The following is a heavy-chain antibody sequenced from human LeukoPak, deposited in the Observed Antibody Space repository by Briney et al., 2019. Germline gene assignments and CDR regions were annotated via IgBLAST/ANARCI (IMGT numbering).Heavy chain of an antibody. V-gene: IGHV3-48*02. CDR3: ARTSMRAFDI. D-gene: IGHD2/OR15-2a*01. CDR2: ISSSGTSI. J-gene: IGHJ3*02. Sequence: GGSLRLSCAASGFTFSSYSMTWVRQAPGKGLEWVSYISSSGTSIYYVDSVKGRFTLSRDNGKNSLYLQMNSLRDEDTAVYYCARTSMRAFDIWGQGTMVTVSS. CDR1: GFTFSSYS.